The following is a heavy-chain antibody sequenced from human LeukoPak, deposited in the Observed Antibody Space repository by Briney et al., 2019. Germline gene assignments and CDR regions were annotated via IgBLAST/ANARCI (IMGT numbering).Heavy chain of an antibody. CDR3: ARIAVAGVVGY. CDR1: GFTFSSYG. V-gene: IGHV3-30*19. Sequence: GRSLRLSCAASGFTFSSYGMHWVRQAPGKGLEWVAVISYDGSNKYYADSVKGRFTISRDNSKNTLYLQMNSLRAEDTAVYYCARIAVAGVVGYWGQGTLVTVSS. D-gene: IGHD6-19*01. J-gene: IGHJ4*02. CDR2: ISYDGSNK.